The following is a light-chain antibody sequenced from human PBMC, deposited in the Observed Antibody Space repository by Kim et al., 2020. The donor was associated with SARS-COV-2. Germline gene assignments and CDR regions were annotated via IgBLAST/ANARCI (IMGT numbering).Light chain of an antibody. V-gene: IGLV3-21*04. CDR1: SIGSKS. Sequence: VAPGKTARITCGGDSIGSKSVHWYQQEPGQAPVVVIYYDTGRPSGVPERFSGSNSGDTATLTISRVEAGDEADYYCQVWDRSTNRVFGGGTQLTVL. CDR2: YDT. J-gene: IGLJ3*02. CDR3: QVWDRSTNRV.